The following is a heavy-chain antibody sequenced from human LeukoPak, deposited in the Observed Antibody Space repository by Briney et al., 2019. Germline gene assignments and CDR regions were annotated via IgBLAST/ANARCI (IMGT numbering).Heavy chain of an antibody. D-gene: IGHD6-13*01. CDR3: TTITAAGYIDY. Sequence: GGSLRLSCAASGFTFSNAWMSWVRQAPGKGLEWVGRIKSKTDGGTTDYAAPVKGRFTIPRDDSKNTLYLQMNSLKTEDTAVYYCTTITAAGYIDYWGQGTLVTVSS. J-gene: IGHJ4*02. CDR2: IKSKTDGGTT. CDR1: GFTFSNAW. V-gene: IGHV3-15*01.